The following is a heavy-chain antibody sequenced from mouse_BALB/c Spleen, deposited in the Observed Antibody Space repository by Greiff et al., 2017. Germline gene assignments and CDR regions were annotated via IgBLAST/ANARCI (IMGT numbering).Heavy chain of an antibody. J-gene: IGHJ2*01. Sequence: EVQGVESGGGLVQPGGSLKLSCAASGFTFSSYTMSWVRQTPEKRLEWVAYISNGGGSTYYPDTVKGRFTISRDNAKNTLYLQMSSLKSEDTAMYYSARHGGAYGYDGYYFDYWGQGTTHTVSS. V-gene: IGHV5-12-2*01. CDR1: GFTFSSYT. CDR3: ARHGGAYGYDGYYFDY. CDR2: ISNGGGST. D-gene: IGHD2-2*01.